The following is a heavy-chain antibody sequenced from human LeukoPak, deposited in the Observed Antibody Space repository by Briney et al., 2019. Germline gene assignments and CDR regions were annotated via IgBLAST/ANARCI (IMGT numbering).Heavy chain of an antibody. CDR3: AKTSTSSWLHFFDY. CDR1: GYSFASYW. Sequence: GESLKISCKGSGYSFASYWIGWVRQMPGKGLERMGIIFPGDSDTRYSPSFQGQVTISADKSISTAYLQWSSLKASDTAIYYCAKTSTSSWLHFFDYWGQGTLVTVSS. J-gene: IGHJ4*02. V-gene: IGHV5-51*01. D-gene: IGHD6-13*01. CDR2: IFPGDSDT.